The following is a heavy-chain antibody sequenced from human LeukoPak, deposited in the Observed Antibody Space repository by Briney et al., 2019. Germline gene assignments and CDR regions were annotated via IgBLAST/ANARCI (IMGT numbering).Heavy chain of an antibody. Sequence: PSETLSLTCAVYGGSFSGYYWSWIRQPPGKGLEWIGEINHSGSTNYNPSLKGRVTISVDTSKNQFSLKLSSVTAADTAVYYCARGRYDSSGYYPRTFDYWGQGTLVTVSS. D-gene: IGHD3-22*01. CDR3: ARGRYDSSGYYPRTFDY. V-gene: IGHV4-34*01. CDR2: INHSGST. J-gene: IGHJ4*02. CDR1: GGSFSGYY.